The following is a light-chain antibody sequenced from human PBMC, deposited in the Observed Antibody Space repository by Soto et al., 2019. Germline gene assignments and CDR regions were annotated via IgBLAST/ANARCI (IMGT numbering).Light chain of an antibody. V-gene: IGKV1-39*01. CDR3: QHYNNTPRT. CDR1: ETVGSY. Sequence: DIQMTQSPSSLSVSVGDRVTISCRASETVGSYLNWYQQKPGRVPDVLLYGASNLPTGIPSRFSGSGSGTDFTLTISSLQTEDFAAYYCQHYNNTPRTFGQGTKVEIK. J-gene: IGKJ1*01. CDR2: GAS.